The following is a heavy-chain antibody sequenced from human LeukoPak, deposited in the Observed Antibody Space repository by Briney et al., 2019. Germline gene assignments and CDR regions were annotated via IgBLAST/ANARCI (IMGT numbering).Heavy chain of an antibody. CDR3: ARGKVVAGTPGQNSWDS. J-gene: IGHJ4*02. D-gene: IGHD6-19*01. V-gene: IGHV4-4*07. Sequence: SETLSLTCPVSGGSISSYYWNWIRQPAGKGLEWVGRIYTSGSTNYNPSLKSRVSMSVDTSKNQFSLKLSSVTAADTAVYYCARGKVVAGTPGQNSWDSWGQGTLVTVSS. CDR1: GGSISSYY. CDR2: IYTSGST.